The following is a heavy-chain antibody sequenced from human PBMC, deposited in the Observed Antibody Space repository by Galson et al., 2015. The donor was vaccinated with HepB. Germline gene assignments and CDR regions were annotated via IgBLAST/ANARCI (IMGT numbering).Heavy chain of an antibody. V-gene: IGHV3-30*18. J-gene: IGHJ6*03. CDR1: GFTFNNFG. Sequence: SLRLSCAASGFTFNNFGMHWVRQAPGKGLEWVAVISYDGSNKYYADSVKGRFTISRDNSKNTLYLQMNSLRAEDTAVYYCTKDSRTAPAGTITRYYYYMDVWGKGTTVTVSS. CDR3: TKDSRTAPAGTITRYYYYMDV. D-gene: IGHD6-13*01. CDR2: ISYDGSNK.